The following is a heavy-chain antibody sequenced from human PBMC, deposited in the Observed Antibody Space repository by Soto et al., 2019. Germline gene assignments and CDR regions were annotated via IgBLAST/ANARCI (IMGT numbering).Heavy chain of an antibody. CDR2: IIPIFGTA. CDR1: GGTFSSYA. D-gene: IGHD6-13*01. Sequence: ASVKVSCKASGGTFSSYAISWVRQAPGQGLEWMGGIIPIFGTANYAQKFQGRVTITADESTSTAYMELSSLRSEDTAVYYCARDPSVVAAAERDYYGMDVWGQGTTVTVSS. CDR3: ARDPSVVAAAERDYYGMDV. J-gene: IGHJ6*02. V-gene: IGHV1-69*13.